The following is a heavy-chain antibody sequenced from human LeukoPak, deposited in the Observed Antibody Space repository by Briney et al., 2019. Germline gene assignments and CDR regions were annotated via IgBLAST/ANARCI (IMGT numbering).Heavy chain of an antibody. CDR1: GGSISSYY. J-gene: IGHJ5*02. Sequence: PSETLSLTCTVSGGSISSYYWSWIRQPPGKGLEWIGYIYYSGSTNYNPSLKSRVTISVDTSKNQFSLKLSSVTAADTAVYYCARDSNYYDSSDWFDPWGQGTLVTVSS. V-gene: IGHV4-59*01. CDR3: ARDSNYYDSSDWFDP. D-gene: IGHD3-22*01. CDR2: IYYSGST.